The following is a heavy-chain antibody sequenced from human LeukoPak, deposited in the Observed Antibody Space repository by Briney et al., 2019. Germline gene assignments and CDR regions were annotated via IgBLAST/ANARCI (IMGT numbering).Heavy chain of an antibody. CDR2: ISYDGSNK. CDR3: AREKDSNYVPGLNWFDP. V-gene: IGHV3-30*04. D-gene: IGHD4-11*01. Sequence: SGGSLRLSCAASGFTFSSYAMHWVRQAPGKGLEWVAVISYDGSNKYYADSVKGRFTISRDNSKNTLYLQMNSLRAEDTAVYYCAREKDSNYVPGLNWFDPWGQGTLVTVSS. CDR1: GFTFSSYA. J-gene: IGHJ5*02.